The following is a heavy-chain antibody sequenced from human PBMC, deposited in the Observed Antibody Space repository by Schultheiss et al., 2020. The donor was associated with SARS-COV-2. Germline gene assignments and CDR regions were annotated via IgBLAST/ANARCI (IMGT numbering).Heavy chain of an antibody. D-gene: IGHD4-23*01. CDR2: INAGNGNT. CDR3: ARVNSPEGYPKTLNWFDP. V-gene: IGHV1-3*01. J-gene: IGHJ5*02. CDR1: GYTFTSYA. Sequence: ASVKVSCKASGYTFTSYAMHWVRQAPGQRLEWMGWINAGNGNTKYSQKFQGRVTITRDTSASTAYMELSSLRSEDTAVYYCARVNSPEGYPKTLNWFDPWGQGTLVTVS.